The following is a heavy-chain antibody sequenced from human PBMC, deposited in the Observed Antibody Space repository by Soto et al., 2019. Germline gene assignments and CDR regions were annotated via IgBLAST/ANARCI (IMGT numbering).Heavy chain of an antibody. D-gene: IGHD1-1*01. CDR2: ILPIFDTA. CDR1: GGTFSDYT. V-gene: IGHV1-69*01. Sequence: QVQLVQSGAELRKPGSSVKVSCKAYGGTFSDYTINWVRQAPGQRLEWMGGILPIFDTANYAEKFQGRVPITAEESTSTSFMEVSSLRSEDTAVYYCARNGTLTGYSYGMDVWGQGTMVTVSS. CDR3: ARNGTLTGYSYGMDV. J-gene: IGHJ6*02.